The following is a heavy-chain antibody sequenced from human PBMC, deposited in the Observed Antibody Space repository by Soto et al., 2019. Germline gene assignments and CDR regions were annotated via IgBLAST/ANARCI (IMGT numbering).Heavy chain of an antibody. J-gene: IGHJ4*02. CDR3: ARGNPSGIAVAIPVVYFDY. Sequence: PSETLSLTCTVSGGSISSYYWSWIRQPPGKGLEWIGYIYYSGSTNYNPSLKSRVTISVDTSKNQFSLKLSSVTAADTAVYYCARGNPSGIAVAIPVVYFDYWGQGTLVTVSS. CDR2: IYYSGST. CDR1: GGSISSYY. V-gene: IGHV4-59*01. D-gene: IGHD6-19*01.